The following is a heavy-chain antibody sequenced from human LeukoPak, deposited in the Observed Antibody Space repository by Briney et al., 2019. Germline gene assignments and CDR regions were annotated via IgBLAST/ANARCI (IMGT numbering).Heavy chain of an antibody. D-gene: IGHD3-16*01. Sequence: GGSLRLSCAASGFTFSSYSMNWVRQAPGKGLEWVSSISSSSSYIYYADSVKGRFTISRDNAKNSLYLQMNSLRAEDTAVYYCAREGGHYDYVRLPLPLDYWGQGTLVTVSS. V-gene: IGHV3-21*01. CDR1: GFTFSSYS. J-gene: IGHJ4*02. CDR3: AREGGHYDYVRLPLPLDY. CDR2: ISSSSSYI.